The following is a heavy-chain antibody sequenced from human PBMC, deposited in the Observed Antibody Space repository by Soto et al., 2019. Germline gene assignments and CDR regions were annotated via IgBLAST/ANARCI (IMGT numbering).Heavy chain of an antibody. J-gene: IGHJ6*02. CDR1: GGSFSKYG. CDR2: IIPMFGIG. D-gene: IGHD1-26*01. CDR3: ARGYRENYFYDMDV. Sequence: QVQLVQSGAEVKMPGSSVRVSCKASGGSFSKYGISWVRQAPGQGLEWMGGIIPMFGIGNYAEKFLGRVTSTADESTSTSHMELSSLRSEDTAVYFCARGYRENYFYDMDVWGQGTTVTVSS. V-gene: IGHV1-69*01.